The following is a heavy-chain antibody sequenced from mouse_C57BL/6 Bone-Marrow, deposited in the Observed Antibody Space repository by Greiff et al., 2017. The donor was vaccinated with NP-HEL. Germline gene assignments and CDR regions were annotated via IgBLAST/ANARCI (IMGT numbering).Heavy chain of an antibody. V-gene: IGHV8-12*01. D-gene: IGHD2-14*01. CDR1: GFSLSTSGMG. CDR2: IYWDDDK. J-gene: IGHJ1*03. CDR3: ARRAVTIGGWYFDV. Sequence: QVTLKESGPGILQSSQTLSLTCSFSGFSLSTSGMGVSWIRQPSGKGLEWLAHIYWDDDKRYNPSLKSRLTISKDTSRNQVFLKITSVDTADTATYYCARRAVTIGGWYFDVWGTGTTVTVSS.